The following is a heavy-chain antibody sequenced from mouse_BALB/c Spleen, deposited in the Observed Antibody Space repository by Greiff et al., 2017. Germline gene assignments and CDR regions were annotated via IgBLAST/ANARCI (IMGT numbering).Heavy chain of an antibody. CDR3: TRGDGYYAMDY. J-gene: IGHJ4*01. V-gene: IGHV1S81*02. CDR1: GYTFTSYY. CDR2: INPSNGGT. Sequence: VQLQQSGAELVKPGASVKLSCKASGYTFTSYYMYWVKQRPGQGLEWIGEINPSNGGTNFNEKFKSKATLTVDKSSSTAYMQLSSLTSEDSAVYYCTRGDGYYAMDYWGQGTSVTGSS. D-gene: IGHD2-3*01.